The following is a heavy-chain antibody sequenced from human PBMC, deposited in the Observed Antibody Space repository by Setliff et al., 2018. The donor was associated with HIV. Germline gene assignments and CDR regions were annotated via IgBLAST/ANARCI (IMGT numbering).Heavy chain of an antibody. J-gene: IGHJ5*02. CDR3: VRGHCNSDKCWYTWFDP. CDR2: ISAYNGNT. V-gene: IGHV1-18*01. D-gene: IGHD2-2*01. CDR1: GYTFTSYG. Sequence: ASVKVSCKASGYTFTSYGISWVRQAPGQGLEWMGWISAYNGNTNYAQKLQGRVTMTTDTSTGTAYMELRSLRSDDTAVYYCVRGHCNSDKCWYTWFDPWGQGTLVTVSS.